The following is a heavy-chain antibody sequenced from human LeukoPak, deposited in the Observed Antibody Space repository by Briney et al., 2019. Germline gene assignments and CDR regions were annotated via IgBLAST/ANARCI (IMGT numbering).Heavy chain of an antibody. J-gene: IGHJ4*02. CDR1: GFTFSSYG. CDR3: AKDQGGGLRYFDWFYFDY. Sequence: GVSLRLSCAASGFTFSSYGMHWVRQAPGKGLEWVAVISYDGSNKYYADSVKGRFTISRDNSKNTLYLQMNSLRAEDTAVYYCAKDQGGGLRYFDWFYFDYWGQGTLVTVSS. D-gene: IGHD3-9*01. CDR2: ISYDGSNK. V-gene: IGHV3-30*18.